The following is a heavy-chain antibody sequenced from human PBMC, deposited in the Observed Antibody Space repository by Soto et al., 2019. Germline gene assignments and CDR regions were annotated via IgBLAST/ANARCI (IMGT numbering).Heavy chain of an antibody. J-gene: IGHJ5*02. CDR1: GYTFTSYA. D-gene: IGHD3-16*01. CDR2: IHAGNDNT. Sequence: VASVKVSCKASGYTFTSYAMHWVRQAPGQRLEWMGWIHAGNDNTKYSQKFQGRVTITRDTSASTVYMELSSLRSEDTAVYYCARGAEGGFDPWGQGTLVTVSS. V-gene: IGHV1-3*01. CDR3: ARGAEGGFDP.